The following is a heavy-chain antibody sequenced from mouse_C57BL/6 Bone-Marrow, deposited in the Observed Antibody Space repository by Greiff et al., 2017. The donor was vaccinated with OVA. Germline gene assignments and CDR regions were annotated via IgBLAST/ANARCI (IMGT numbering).Heavy chain of an antibody. CDR1: GFTFSDYY. V-gene: IGHV5-12*01. J-gene: IGHJ4*01. CDR2: ISNGGGST. Sequence: EVKLEESGGGLVQPGGSLKLSCAASGFTFSDYYMYWVRQTPEKRLEWVAYISNGGGSTYYPDTVKGRFTISRDNAKNTLYLQMSRLKSEDTAMYYCARPITTVPPTGGLDAMDYWGQGTSVTVSS. D-gene: IGHD1-1*01. CDR3: ARPITTVPPTGGLDAMDY.